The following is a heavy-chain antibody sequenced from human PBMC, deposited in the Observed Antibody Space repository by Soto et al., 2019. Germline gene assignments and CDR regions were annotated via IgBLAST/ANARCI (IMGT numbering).Heavy chain of an antibody. J-gene: IGHJ4*02. CDR3: AKDQVSVAVTSARAPPLSYFDY. CDR1: GFTFSSYA. D-gene: IGHD6-19*01. CDR2: ISGSDGST. V-gene: IGHV3-23*01. Sequence: GGSLRLSCAASGFTFSSYAMSWVRQAPGKGLEWVSAISGSDGSTYYVDSVKGRFTISRDNSKNTLYLQMNSLRAEDTAVYYCAKDQVSVAVTSARAPPLSYFDYWGQGTLVTVS.